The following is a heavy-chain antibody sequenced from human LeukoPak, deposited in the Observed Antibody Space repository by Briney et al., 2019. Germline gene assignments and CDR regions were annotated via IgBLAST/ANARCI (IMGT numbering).Heavy chain of an antibody. CDR1: GYTFTSYG. J-gene: IGHJ6*03. CDR3: ARVGPQFWGYYYYMDV. Sequence: ASVKVSCKASGYTFTSYGISWGRQAPGQGLEWMGWVNAYNGNTNYAQKLQGRVTMTTDTSTSTAYMELRSLRADDTAVYYCARVGPQFWGYYYYMDVWGKGTTVTVSS. CDR2: VNAYNGNT. V-gene: IGHV1-18*01. D-gene: IGHD3-16*01.